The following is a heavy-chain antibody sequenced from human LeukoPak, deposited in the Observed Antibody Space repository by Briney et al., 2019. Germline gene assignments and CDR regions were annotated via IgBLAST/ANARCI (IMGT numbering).Heavy chain of an antibody. V-gene: IGHV5-51*01. J-gene: IGHJ4*02. CDR1: GYIFTSYW. CDR2: IWPGDSDT. CDR3: ARHASGSYRNPLDY. D-gene: IGHD3-10*01. Sequence: GESLKISCKGSGYIFTSYWIGWVRQMPGKGLEWIGIIWPGDSDTTYDPSFQGQVTISADKSISTAYLQWSSLKASDTAMYYCARHASGSYRNPLDYWGQGTLVTVSS.